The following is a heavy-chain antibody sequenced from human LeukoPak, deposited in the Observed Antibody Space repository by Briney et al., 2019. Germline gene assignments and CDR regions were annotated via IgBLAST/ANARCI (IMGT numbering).Heavy chain of an antibody. J-gene: IGHJ3*02. V-gene: IGHV4-30-2*01. CDR1: GGSISSGGYY. CDR3: ARGEAAAAFDI. CDR2: IYHSGST. Sequence: PSQTLSLTCTVSGGSISSGGYYWSWIRQPPGKGLEWIGYIYHSGSTYYNPSLKSRVTISVDRSKNQFSLKLSSVTAADTAVYYCARGEAAAAFDIWGQGTMVTVSS. D-gene: IGHD6-13*01.